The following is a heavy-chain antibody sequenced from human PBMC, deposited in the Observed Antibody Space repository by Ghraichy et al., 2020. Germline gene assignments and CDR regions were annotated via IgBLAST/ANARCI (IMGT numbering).Heavy chain of an antibody. CDR2: ISAYNGNT. CDR1: GYTFTSYG. Sequence: ASVKVSCKASGYTFTSYGISWVRQAPGQGLEWMGWISAYNGNTNYAQKLQGRVTMTTDTSTSTAYMELRSLRSDDTAVYYCARDTGPNYYGSGSYDYWGQGTLVTVSS. CDR3: ARDTGPNYYGSGSYDY. V-gene: IGHV1-18*04. J-gene: IGHJ4*02. D-gene: IGHD3-10*01.